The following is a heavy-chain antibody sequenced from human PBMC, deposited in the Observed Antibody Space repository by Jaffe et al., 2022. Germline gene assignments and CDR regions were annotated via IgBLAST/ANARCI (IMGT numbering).Heavy chain of an antibody. CDR3: ARDPSGGYDYFYDMGEWSYFDY. V-gene: IGHV1-46*01. J-gene: IGHJ4*02. D-gene: IGHD5-12*01. CDR1: GYTFTSYY. CDR2: INPSGGST. Sequence: QVQLVQSGAEVKKPGASVKVSCKASGYTFTSYYMHWVRQAPGQGLEWMGIINPSGGSTSYAQKFQGRVTMTRDTSTSTVYMELSSLRSEDTAVYYCARDPSGGYDYFYDMGEWSYFDYWGQGTLVTVSS.